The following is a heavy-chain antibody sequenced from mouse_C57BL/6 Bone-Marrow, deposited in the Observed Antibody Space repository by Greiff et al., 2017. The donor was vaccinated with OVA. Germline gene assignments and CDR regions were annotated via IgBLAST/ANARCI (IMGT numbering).Heavy chain of an antibody. CDR3: ARPLLPTRYFDV. CDR2: IHPNSGST. CDR1: GYTFTSYW. D-gene: IGHD2-10*01. Sequence: VKLQQPGAELVKPGASVKLSCKASGYTFTSYWMHWVKQRPGQGLEWIGMIHPNSGSTNYNEKFKSKATLNVDKSSSTAYMQLSSLTSEDSAVYYCARPLLPTRYFDVWGTGTTVTVSS. J-gene: IGHJ1*03. V-gene: IGHV1-64*01.